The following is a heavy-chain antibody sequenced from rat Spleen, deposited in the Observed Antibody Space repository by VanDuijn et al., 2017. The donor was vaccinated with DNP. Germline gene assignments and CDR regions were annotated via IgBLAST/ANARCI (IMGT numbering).Heavy chain of an antibody. CDR2: ISYGGNT. D-gene: IGHD1-1*01. J-gene: IGHJ2*01. Sequence: EVQLQESGPGLVKPSQSLSLTCSVTGYSITSNYWGWVRKFPGNKMEWMGYISYGGNTAYNPSLKRRISITRDTSKNQLFLQLNSVTTEDTATYYCARWVRYFDYWGHGVMVTVSS. CDR1: GYSITSNY. CDR3: ARWVRYFDY. V-gene: IGHV3-1*01.